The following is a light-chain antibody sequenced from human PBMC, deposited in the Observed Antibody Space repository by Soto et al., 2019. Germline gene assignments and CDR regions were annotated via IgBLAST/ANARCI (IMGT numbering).Light chain of an antibody. CDR1: QSLSSNF. V-gene: IGKV3-20*01. CDR2: GAS. Sequence: EIVLTQSPATLSLSPGERATLSCRASQSLSSNFLAWYQQKPGQPPRLLIYGASTRATGIPARFSGSGSGTEFTLTITRLEPEDSAVYFCQHYGYSQWTFGQGTKVDIK. J-gene: IGKJ1*01. CDR3: QHYGYSQWT.